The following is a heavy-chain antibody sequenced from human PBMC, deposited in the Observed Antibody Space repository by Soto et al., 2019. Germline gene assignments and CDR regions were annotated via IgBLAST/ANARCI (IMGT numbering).Heavy chain of an antibody. J-gene: IGHJ4*02. Sequence: SETLSLTCAVSGYSISSGYYWGWIRQPPGKGLEWIGSIYHSGSTYYNPSLKSRVTISVDTSKNQFSLKLSSVTAADTAVYYCARDLALYYYDSSGYYFGWEDYWGQGTLVT. CDR2: IYHSGST. V-gene: IGHV4-38-2*02. CDR1: GYSISSGYY. D-gene: IGHD3-22*01. CDR3: ARDLALYYYDSSGYYFGWEDY.